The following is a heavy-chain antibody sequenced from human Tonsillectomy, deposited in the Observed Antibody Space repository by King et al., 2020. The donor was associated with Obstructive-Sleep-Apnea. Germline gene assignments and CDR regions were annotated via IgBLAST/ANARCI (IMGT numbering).Heavy chain of an antibody. CDR3: AANIGEGYYYGMDV. D-gene: IGHD2/OR15-2a*01. V-gene: IGHV4-59*08. CDR1: GGSISSYY. CDR2: IYYSGST. Sequence: VQLQESGPGLVKPSETLSLTCTVSGGSISSYYWSWIRQPPGKGLEWIGYIYYSGSTNYNPSLQSRVTISVDTSKNQFSLKLSSVTAADTAVYYCAANIGEGYYYGMDVWGQGTTVTVSS. J-gene: IGHJ6*02.